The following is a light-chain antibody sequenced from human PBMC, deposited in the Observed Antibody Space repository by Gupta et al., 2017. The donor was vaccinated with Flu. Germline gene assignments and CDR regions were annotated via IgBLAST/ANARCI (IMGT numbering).Light chain of an antibody. CDR3: QHDKDSACT. V-gene: IGKV1-5*03. Sequence: PITLSAFEGDRVTIACRASQSIVTWLTWYQQRPGKAPRLLIYKASGVESGVPSRFSGSGSGTEFTLTISRLQPEDFATYFCQHDKDSACTFGQGTKLEIK. CDR1: QSIVTW. J-gene: IGKJ2*02. CDR2: KAS.